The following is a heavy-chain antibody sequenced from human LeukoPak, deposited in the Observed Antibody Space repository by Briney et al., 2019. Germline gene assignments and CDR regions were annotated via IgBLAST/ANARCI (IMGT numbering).Heavy chain of an antibody. CDR3: ARVGDSSGFYFDY. Sequence: SVNVSCTASGGTFSSYAISWVRQAPGQGLEWMGGIIPIFGTANYAQKFQGRVTITADESTSTAYMELSSLRSEDTAVYYCARVGDSSGFYFDYWGQGTLVTVSS. CDR2: IIPIFGTA. V-gene: IGHV1-69*13. J-gene: IGHJ4*02. D-gene: IGHD3-22*01. CDR1: GGTFSSYA.